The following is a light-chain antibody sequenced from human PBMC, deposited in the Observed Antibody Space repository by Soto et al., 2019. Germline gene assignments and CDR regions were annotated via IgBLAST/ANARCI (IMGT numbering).Light chain of an antibody. J-gene: IGKJ3*01. CDR2: DAA. Sequence: DIQMTQSPSSLSASVGDRVTITCQASQDITSYLNWYQHKPGKAPKLLIYDAATLEAGVPPRFSGSGSGTDFTLTIISLQPEDVATYYCQHCDYLPIFGPGTTVDFK. V-gene: IGKV1-33*01. CDR3: QHCDYLPI. CDR1: QDITSY.